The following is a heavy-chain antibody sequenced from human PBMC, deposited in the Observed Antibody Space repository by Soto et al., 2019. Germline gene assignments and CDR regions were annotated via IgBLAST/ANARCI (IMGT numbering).Heavy chain of an antibody. CDR2: TNPNNGST. D-gene: IGHD3-10*01. V-gene: IGHV1-2*02. Sequence: QVQLVQSGAEVKKPGASVKISCKASGDTFIVHYIHWVRQAPVKGFEWIGWTNPNNGSTKYAQKFEGRVTMTRDTSITTVYGELSSLRSDDTAVYFCARDVNPYYGPGSLHGYFDYWGQGTLVTVSS. CDR1: GDTFIVHY. CDR3: ARDVNPYYGPGSLHGYFDY. J-gene: IGHJ4*02.